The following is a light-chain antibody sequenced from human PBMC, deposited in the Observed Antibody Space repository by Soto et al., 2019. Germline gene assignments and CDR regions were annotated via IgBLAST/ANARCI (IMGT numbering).Light chain of an antibody. CDR1: SSDVGGYNY. CDR3: SSYTSSSTPYV. Sequence: QSALTQPASVSGSPGQSITISCTGTSSDVGGYNYVSWYQQYPGKAPKLMIYEISNRPSGVSNRLSGSKSCKTASLTISGPQAEEEADYYSSSYTSSSTPYVFGTGTKLTVL. J-gene: IGLJ1*01. V-gene: IGLV2-14*01. CDR2: EIS.